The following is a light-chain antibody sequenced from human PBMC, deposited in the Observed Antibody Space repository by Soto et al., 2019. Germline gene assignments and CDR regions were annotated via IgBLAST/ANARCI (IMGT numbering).Light chain of an antibody. CDR2: AAS. J-gene: IGKJ1*01. CDR1: QGISNY. CDR3: QKYDRDPWT. Sequence: DIRMTQSPSSLSASVGDRVTNACRASQGISNYLVWYQQKPGKIPNLLIYAASTLKSGVPSRFSGSRSGTDFTLTISSLQPEDVATYYCQKYDRDPWTFGQGTKVEIK. V-gene: IGKV1-27*01.